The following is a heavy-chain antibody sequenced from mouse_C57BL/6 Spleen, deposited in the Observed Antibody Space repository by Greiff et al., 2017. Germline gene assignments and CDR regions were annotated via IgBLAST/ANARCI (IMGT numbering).Heavy chain of an antibody. CDR3: ARGHGNYYFDY. D-gene: IGHD2-1*01. V-gene: IGHV1-66*01. CDR1: GYSFTSYY. Sequence: VQLQQSGPELVKPGASVKISCKASGYSFTSYYIHWVKQRPGQGLEWIGWIYPGSGNTKYNEKFKGKATLTADTSSSTAYMQLSSLTSEDSAVYYCARGHGNYYFDYWGQGTTLTVSS. CDR2: IYPGSGNT. J-gene: IGHJ2*01.